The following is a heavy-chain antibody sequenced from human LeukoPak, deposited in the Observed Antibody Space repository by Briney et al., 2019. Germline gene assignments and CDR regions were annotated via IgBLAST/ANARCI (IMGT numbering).Heavy chain of an antibody. Sequence: ASVKVSCKASGYTFTSYYMHWVRQAPGEGLEWMGIINPSGGDTSYAQKFQGRLTMTRDTSTNTVYMELTSLRSEDTAVYYCAREVMDNLRFDYWGQGTLVTVSS. J-gene: IGHJ4*02. CDR3: AREVMDNLRFDY. CDR2: INPSGGDT. D-gene: IGHD1-14*01. V-gene: IGHV1-46*01. CDR1: GYTFTSYY.